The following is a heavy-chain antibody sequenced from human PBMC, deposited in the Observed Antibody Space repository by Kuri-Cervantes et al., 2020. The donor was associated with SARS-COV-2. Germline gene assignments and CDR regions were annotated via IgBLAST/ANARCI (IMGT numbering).Heavy chain of an antibody. Sequence: ASVKVSCKASGYTFSNHAIHWVRQAPGQGLEWMGWINTATGNTHYSQKFQGRVTITRDTAASTEFMELNSLRSEDTAVYYCAREVGYCDSGRCYGLDALDIWGQGTMVTVSS. V-gene: IGHV1-3*04. J-gene: IGHJ3*02. CDR3: AREVGYCDSGRCYGLDALDI. D-gene: IGHD2-2*01. CDR1: GYTFSNHA. CDR2: INTATGNT.